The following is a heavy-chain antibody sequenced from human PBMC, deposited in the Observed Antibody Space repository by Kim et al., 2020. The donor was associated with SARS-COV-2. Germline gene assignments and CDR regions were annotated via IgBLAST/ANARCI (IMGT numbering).Heavy chain of an antibody. CDR1: GYTFTSYD. CDR2: MNPNSGNT. CDR3: ARTADDSYGSYYYYYGMDV. V-gene: IGHV1-8*01. D-gene: IGHD5-18*01. Sequence: ASVKVSCKASGYTFTSYDINWVRQATGQGLEWMGWMNPNSGNTGYAQKFQGRVTMTRNTSISTAYKELSSLRSEDTAVYYCARTADDSYGSYYYYYGMDVWGQETTVTVSS. J-gene: IGHJ6*02.